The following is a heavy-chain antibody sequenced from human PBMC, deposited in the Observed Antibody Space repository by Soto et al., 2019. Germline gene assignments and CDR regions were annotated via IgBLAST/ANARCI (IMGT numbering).Heavy chain of an antibody. Sequence: PSETLSLTCTVSGGSISSSSYYWGWIRQPPGKGLEGIGSIYYSGSTYYNPSLKSRVTISVDTSKNQFSLKLSSVTAADTAVYYCARAHTYYYDSSGQFDYWGQGTLVTVSS. D-gene: IGHD3-22*01. CDR3: ARAHTYYYDSSGQFDY. CDR1: GGSISSSSYY. CDR2: IYYSGST. V-gene: IGHV4-39*01. J-gene: IGHJ4*02.